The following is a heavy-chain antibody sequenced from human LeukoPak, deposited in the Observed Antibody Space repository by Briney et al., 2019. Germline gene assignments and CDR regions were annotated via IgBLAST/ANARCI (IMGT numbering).Heavy chain of an antibody. Sequence: PGGSLRLSCAASGFSFSIYWMSWARQAPGKGLEWVANINQDESEKDYVDSVEGRFTISRDNAKNSLYLQMISLRAEDTAVYYCAKDRGFSGYQLRSDWGQGTLVTVSS. CDR2: INQDESEK. CDR1: GFSFSIYW. CDR3: AKDRGFSGYQLRSD. V-gene: IGHV3-7*01. D-gene: IGHD2-2*01. J-gene: IGHJ4*02.